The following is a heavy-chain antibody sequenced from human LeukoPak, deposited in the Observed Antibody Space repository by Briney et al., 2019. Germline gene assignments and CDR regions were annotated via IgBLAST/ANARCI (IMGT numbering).Heavy chain of an antibody. D-gene: IGHD2-21*02. CDR1: GGSISSYY. Sequence: SETLSLTCTVSGGSISSYYRSWIRQPPGKGLEWIGYIYYSGSTNYNPSLKSRVTISVDTSKNQFSLKLSSVTAADTAVYYCARVPAYCGGDCYEAFDIWGQGTMVTVSS. V-gene: IGHV4-59*01. CDR2: IYYSGST. CDR3: ARVPAYCGGDCYEAFDI. J-gene: IGHJ3*02.